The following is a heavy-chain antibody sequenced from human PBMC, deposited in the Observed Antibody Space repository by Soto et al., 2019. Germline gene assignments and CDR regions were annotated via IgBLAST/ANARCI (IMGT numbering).Heavy chain of an antibody. Sequence: EVQLLESGGGLVQPGGSLRLSCAASGFTFSSYAMSWVRQAPGKGLEWVPAISGSGGSTYYADSVKGRFTISRDNSKNTLYLQMNSLRAEDTAVYYCAKDSAFGGAHGYFDYWGQGTLVTVSS. CDR1: GFTFSSYA. CDR3: AKDSAFGGAHGYFDY. CDR2: ISGSGGST. J-gene: IGHJ4*02. D-gene: IGHD3-16*01. V-gene: IGHV3-23*01.